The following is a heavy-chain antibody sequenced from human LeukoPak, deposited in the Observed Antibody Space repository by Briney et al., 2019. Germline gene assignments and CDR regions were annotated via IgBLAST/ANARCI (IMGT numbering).Heavy chain of an antibody. CDR2: IYYSGST. CDR3: ASSNRPGRKVRGVTPANWFDP. D-gene: IGHD3-10*01. V-gene: IGHV4-39*07. J-gene: IGHJ5*02. CDR1: GGSISSSSYY. Sequence: SETLSLTCTVSGGSISSSSYYWGWIRQPPGKGLEWIGSIYYSGSTYYNPSLKSRVTISVDTSKNQFSLKLSSATAADTAVYYCASSNRPGRKVRGVTPANWFDPWGQGTLVTVSS.